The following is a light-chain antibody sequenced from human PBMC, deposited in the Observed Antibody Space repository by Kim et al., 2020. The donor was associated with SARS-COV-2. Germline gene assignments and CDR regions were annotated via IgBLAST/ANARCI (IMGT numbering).Light chain of an antibody. CDR1: SSNIGSNY. CDR3: AAWDDSLSGWV. V-gene: IGLV1-47*01. J-gene: IGLJ3*02. CDR2: RNY. Sequence: GQWVTFSCSVSSSNIGSNYVSWHQHLPGTAPRLLIYRNYQRPSGLPDRFSGSASGTSASLAISGLRSEDEADYYCAAWDDSLSGWVFGGGTQLTVL.